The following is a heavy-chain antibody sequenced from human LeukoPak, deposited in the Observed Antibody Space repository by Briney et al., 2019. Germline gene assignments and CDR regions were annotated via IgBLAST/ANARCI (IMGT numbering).Heavy chain of an antibody. J-gene: IGHJ3*02. CDR3: ASAMTAVTTDAFDI. CDR2: ISDDGGYHSGST. Sequence: SQTLSLTCAVSGVSINSGGYSWTWIRQPPGKGLEWIGYISDDGGYHSGSTYYKPSLKSRVTISVDRSKNQFSLKLSSVTAADTAVYYCASAMTAVTTDAFDIWGQGTTVSVSS. D-gene: IGHD4-17*01. V-gene: IGHV4-30-2*01. CDR1: GVSINSGGYS.